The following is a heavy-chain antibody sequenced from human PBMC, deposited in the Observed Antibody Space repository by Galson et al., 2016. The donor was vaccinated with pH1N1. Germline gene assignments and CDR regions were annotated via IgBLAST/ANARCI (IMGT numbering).Heavy chain of an antibody. CDR3: ARRLYNSGSHSFDM. Sequence: SLRLSCAASGFTLGDFYMDWVRQAPGKGLEWVAIILYDGSNKYYADSVEGRFTISRDNAKNSLYLQMSSLRAEDTALYYCARRLYNSGSHSFDMWGQGTMVTVSS. CDR2: ILYDGSNK. J-gene: IGHJ3*02. CDR1: GFTLGDFY. V-gene: IGHV3-30-3*01. D-gene: IGHD3-10*01.